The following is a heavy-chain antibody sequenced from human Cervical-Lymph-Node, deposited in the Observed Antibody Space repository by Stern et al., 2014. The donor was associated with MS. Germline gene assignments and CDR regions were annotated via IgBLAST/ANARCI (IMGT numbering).Heavy chain of an antibody. Sequence: QVQLVQSGAEVKKPWSSVKVSCKASGGTFSSYAISWVRQAPGQGLAWMGRIFPIFGTANYAQQFQGRVTTTAAASTSTAYMELSSLRSEDTAVYYCALEMATITHYFDYWGQGTLVTVSS. CDR1: GGTFSSYA. CDR3: ALEMATITHYFDY. D-gene: IGHD5-24*01. CDR2: IFPIFGTA. V-gene: IGHV1-69*18. J-gene: IGHJ4*02.